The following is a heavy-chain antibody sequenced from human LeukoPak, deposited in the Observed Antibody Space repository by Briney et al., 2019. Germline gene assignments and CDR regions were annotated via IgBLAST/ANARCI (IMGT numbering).Heavy chain of an antibody. CDR2: IYYSGST. CDR1: GCSISSSSYY. D-gene: IGHD2-2*01. V-gene: IGHV4-39*01. J-gene: IGHJ4*02. Sequence: SGTLSLTCTGSGCSISSSSYYWGWIRQPPGKGLEWIGSIYYSGSTYYNPSLQSRVPISVRKSKNQFSLKLSSVTAADRAVYYCARQNFPLIVVVPAASDYWGQGTLVTVSS. CDR3: ARQNFPLIVVVPAASDY.